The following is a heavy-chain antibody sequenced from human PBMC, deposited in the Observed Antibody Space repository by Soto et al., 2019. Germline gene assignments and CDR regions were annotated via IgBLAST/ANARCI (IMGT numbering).Heavy chain of an antibody. V-gene: IGHV4-31*03. Sequence: SETLSLTCTVSGGSISSGVYYWSWIRQHPGKGLEWIGYIYHSGSTYYNPSLKSRVTISVDTSKNQFSLKLSSVTAADTAVYYCAGIAIFAVALDSWGQGTLVTVSS. J-gene: IGHJ4*02. CDR3: AGIAIFAVALDS. CDR2: IYHSGST. D-gene: IGHD3-3*01. CDR1: GGSISSGVYY.